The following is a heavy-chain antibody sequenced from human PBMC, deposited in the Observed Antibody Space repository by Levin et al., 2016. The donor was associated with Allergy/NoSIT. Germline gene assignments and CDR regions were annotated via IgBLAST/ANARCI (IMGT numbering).Heavy chain of an antibody. Sequence: GGSLRLSCAASGFTFSSYAIHWVRQAPGEGLEWVAAISYDVTNKDYADSVKGRFTISRDNSKNTLYLQMNSLRAEDTAAYYCARGSDGSGRYGHLYDNWGQGTLVTVSS. D-gene: IGHD3-10*01. CDR1: GFTFSSYA. CDR2: ISYDVTNK. J-gene: IGHJ4*02. V-gene: IGHV3-30*04. CDR3: ARGSDGSGRYGHLYDN.